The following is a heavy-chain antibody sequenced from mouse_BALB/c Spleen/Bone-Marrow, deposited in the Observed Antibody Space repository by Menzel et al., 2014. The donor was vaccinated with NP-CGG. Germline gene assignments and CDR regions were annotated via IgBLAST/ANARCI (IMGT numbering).Heavy chain of an antibody. CDR3: ARETTVVADFDY. CDR2: IHYSGST. Sequence: EVQRVESGPDLVKPSQSLSLTCIVAGYSITSGYGWHWIRQFPGNKLEWMGYIHYSGSTYYNPSLQNRISITRDTSKNQFILQLNSVTTEDTATYYGARETTVVADFDYWGQGTTLPVAS. D-gene: IGHD1-1*01. V-gene: IGHV3-1*02. J-gene: IGHJ2*01. CDR1: GYSITSGYG.